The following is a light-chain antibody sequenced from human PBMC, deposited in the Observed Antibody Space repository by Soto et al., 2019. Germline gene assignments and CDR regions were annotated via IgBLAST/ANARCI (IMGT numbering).Light chain of an antibody. V-gene: IGKV3-15*01. CDR1: QSVSSS. CDR2: SAS. CDR3: QQNINGYA. J-gene: IGKJ2*01. Sequence: EVVMTQSPATLSVFPGERVSLSCRASQSVSSSLAWYQQKPGQAPRLLIYSASPRATGIPARFSGSRSGTEFTLTISSLESEDFAVYYCQQNINGYAFGQGTKLEIK.